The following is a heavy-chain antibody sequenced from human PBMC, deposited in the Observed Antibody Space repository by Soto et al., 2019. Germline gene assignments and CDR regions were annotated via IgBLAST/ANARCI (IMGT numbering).Heavy chain of an antibody. J-gene: IGHJ4*02. D-gene: IGHD6-19*01. V-gene: IGHV3-30-3*01. CDR1: RFSFSSYS. CDR2: ISYDGIRK. Sequence: QVQLVESGGGVVQPGGSLRLSCVASRFSFSSYSFHWIRQAPGKGLKWVSLISYDGIRKNYEDSVKGRFTISRDSSKNTVYLQMNSLRSDDTAVYYCARSIAVAGLDYWGQGTLVTVSS. CDR3: ARSIAVAGLDY.